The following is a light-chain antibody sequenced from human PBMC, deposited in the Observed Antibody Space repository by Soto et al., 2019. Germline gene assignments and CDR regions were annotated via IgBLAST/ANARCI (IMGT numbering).Light chain of an antibody. Sequence: EIVMTQSPATLSVSPGERATLSCRASQSVAGNLAWYQQKPGQAPRLRMYGASTRVTGIPARFSGSWSGTEFTLTISSLHSEDFGVYYCQQYNNWPLTFGGGTKVEIK. CDR3: QQYNNWPLT. J-gene: IGKJ4*01. V-gene: IGKV3-15*01. CDR2: GAS. CDR1: QSVAGN.